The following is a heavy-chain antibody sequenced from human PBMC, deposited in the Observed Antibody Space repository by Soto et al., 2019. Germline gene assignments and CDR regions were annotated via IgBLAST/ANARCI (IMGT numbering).Heavy chain of an antibody. CDR1: GYTFTSYY. CDR2: INPSGGST. Sequence: ASVKVSCKASGYTFTSYYMHWVRQAPGQGLEWMGIINPSGGSTSYAQKFQGRVTMTRDTSTSTVYMELSSLRSEDTAVYYCARGGLSGIVVVVAATQDFDYWGQGTLVTVSS. CDR3: ARGGLSGIVVVVAATQDFDY. D-gene: IGHD2-15*01. J-gene: IGHJ4*02. V-gene: IGHV1-46*03.